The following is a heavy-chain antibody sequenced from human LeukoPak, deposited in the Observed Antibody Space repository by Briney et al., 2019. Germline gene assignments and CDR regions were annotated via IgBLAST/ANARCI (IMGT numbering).Heavy chain of an antibody. V-gene: IGHV4-4*02. CDR1: GGSISSSNW. D-gene: IGHD3-16*01. CDR2: IYHSGST. Sequence: SETLSLTCAVSGGSISSSNWWSWVRQPPGKGLEWIGEIYHSGSTNYNPSLKSRVTISVDTSKNQFSLKLSSVTAADTAVYYCARETSQKGAHYMDVWGKGTTVTISS. CDR3: ARETSQKGAHYMDV. J-gene: IGHJ6*03.